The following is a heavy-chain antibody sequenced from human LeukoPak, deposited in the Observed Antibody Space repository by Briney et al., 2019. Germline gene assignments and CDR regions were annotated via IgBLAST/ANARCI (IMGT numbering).Heavy chain of an antibody. J-gene: IGHJ4*02. CDR2: INHSGST. V-gene: IGHV4-34*01. CDR3: ARGERGASNPGSYFDY. CDR1: GGSFSGYY. D-gene: IGHD3-10*01. Sequence: PSETLSLTCAVYGGSFSGYYWSWIRQPPGKGLEWIGEINHSGSTNYNPSLKSRVTISADTSKNQFSLKLSSVTAADTAVYFCARGERGASNPGSYFDYWGQGTLVTVSS.